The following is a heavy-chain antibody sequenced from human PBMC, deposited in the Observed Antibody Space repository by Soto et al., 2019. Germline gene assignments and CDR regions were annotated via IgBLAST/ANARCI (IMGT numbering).Heavy chain of an antibody. Sequence: QVQLQESGPGLVKPSQTLSLTCTVSGGSISSGDYYWTWIRQPPGKGLEWIGYIYYSGSTYYNPSLKSRLTISVDTSKNQFSLKLSSVTVADTAVYYCARSPKGTNFDYWGQGTLVTVSS. V-gene: IGHV4-30-4*01. CDR2: IYYSGST. CDR1: GGSISSGDYY. D-gene: IGHD2-8*01. J-gene: IGHJ4*02. CDR3: ARSPKGTNFDY.